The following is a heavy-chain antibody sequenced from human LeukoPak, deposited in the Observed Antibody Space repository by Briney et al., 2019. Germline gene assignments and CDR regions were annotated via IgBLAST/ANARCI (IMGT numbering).Heavy chain of an antibody. CDR3: ARMTVTTPFDY. CDR2: IDWDDDK. J-gene: IGHJ4*02. Sequence: SGPALVKPTQTLTLACTFFGFSLRTSGMRVSWIRQPPGKALEWLARIDWDDDKFYSTSLKTRLTISKDTSKNQVVLTMTNMDPVDTATYYCARMTVTTPFDYWGQGTLVTVSS. D-gene: IGHD4-17*01. CDR1: GFSLRTSGMR. V-gene: IGHV2-70*04.